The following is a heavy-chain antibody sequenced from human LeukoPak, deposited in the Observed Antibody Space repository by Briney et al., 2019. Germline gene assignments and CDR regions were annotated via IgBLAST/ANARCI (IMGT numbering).Heavy chain of an antibody. CDR2: ITGSGDKT. Sequence: PGGSLRLSCAASGSTFSTYKMSWVRQAPGKGLEWVSTITGSGDKTYYADSVKGRFTTSRDNSENTLYLQMNSLRAEDTAVYYCANEGSSWPDVDGMDVWGQGTTVTVSS. CDR1: GSTFSTYK. V-gene: IGHV3-23*01. CDR3: ANEGSSWPDVDGMDV. D-gene: IGHD6-13*01. J-gene: IGHJ6*02.